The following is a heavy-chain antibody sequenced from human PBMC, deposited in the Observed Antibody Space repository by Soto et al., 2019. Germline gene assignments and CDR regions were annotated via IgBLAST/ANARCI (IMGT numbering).Heavy chain of an antibody. CDR3: AKAGSITSAGTPRNYFDY. V-gene: IGHV3-23*01. Sequence: EVQLLESGGGLVQPGGSLRLSCAASGFTFSSYAMSWVRQAPGKGLEWVSAINGSGGRTDYADTMKGRFTISRDNAKTTLYLQMKSLRDEDTAVYYCAKAGSITSAGTPRNYFDYWGQGTLVTVSS. CDR1: GFTFSSYA. CDR2: INGSGGRT. J-gene: IGHJ4*02. D-gene: IGHD6-13*01.